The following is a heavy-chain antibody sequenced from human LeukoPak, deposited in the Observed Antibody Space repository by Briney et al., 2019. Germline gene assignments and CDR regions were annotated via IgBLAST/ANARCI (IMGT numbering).Heavy chain of an antibody. V-gene: IGHV3-74*01. CDR1: GFTFRSYW. CDR3: ARAYSGGDYAR. J-gene: IGHJ4*02. Sequence: GSLRLSCAASGFTFRSYWMHWVRQAPGKGLVWVSRIDSYGSTNYADSVKGRFTISRDNAKNSLYLQMNSLRAEDTAVYYCARAYSGGDYARWGQGTLVTVSS. D-gene: IGHD2-21*02. CDR2: IDSYGST.